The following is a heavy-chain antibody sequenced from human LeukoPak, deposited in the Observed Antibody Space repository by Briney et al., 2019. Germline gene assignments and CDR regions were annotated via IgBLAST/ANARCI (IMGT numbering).Heavy chain of an antibody. V-gene: IGHV4-61*02. CDR3: ARVGRLHRYNYYYYMDV. J-gene: IGHJ6*03. D-gene: IGHD4-11*01. CDR1: GSSISSGSYY. Sequence: SQTLSLTCTVSGSSISSGSYYWSWIRQPAGKGLEWIGRIYTSGSTNYNPSLKSRVTISVDTSKNQFSLKLSSVTAADTAVYYCARVGRLHRYNYYYYMDVWGKGTTVTVSS. CDR2: IYTSGST.